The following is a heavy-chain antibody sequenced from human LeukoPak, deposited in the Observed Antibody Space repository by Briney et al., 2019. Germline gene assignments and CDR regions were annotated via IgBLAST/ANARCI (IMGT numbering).Heavy chain of an antibody. D-gene: IGHD5-18*01. V-gene: IGHV3-30*18. CDR2: ISYDGSLK. Sequence: AGGSLRLSCAGSGXTFSNYGIHWVRQAPGKGLEWVTSISYDGSLKYYADSVRGRFTISRDNSKNTLYLQMNSLRTEDTAVYYCAKVSLEKQLWLPFDYWGQGTLVTVSS. J-gene: IGHJ4*02. CDR3: AKVSLEKQLWLPFDY. CDR1: GXTFSNYG.